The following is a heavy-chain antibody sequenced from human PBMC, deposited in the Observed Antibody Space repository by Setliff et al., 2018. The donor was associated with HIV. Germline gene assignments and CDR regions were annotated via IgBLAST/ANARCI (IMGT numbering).Heavy chain of an antibody. CDR3: AREGKTALVTKYFDY. V-gene: IGHV4-31*03. CDR2: IDYSGSA. D-gene: IGHD5-18*01. Sequence: SETLSLTCTVSSGSIRSGTYYWSWIRQYPGKGLEWIGYIDYSGSAFYNTSLKSRITISRDTSKNQFSLKMNSVTAADTAVYYCAREGKTALVTKYFDYWGHGKLVTVSS. CDR1: SGSIRSGTYY. J-gene: IGHJ4*01.